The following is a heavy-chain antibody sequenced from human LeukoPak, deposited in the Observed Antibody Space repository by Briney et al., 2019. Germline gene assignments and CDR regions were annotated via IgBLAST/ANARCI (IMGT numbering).Heavy chain of an antibody. J-gene: IGHJ5*02. CDR2: INPSGGST. CDR1: GSTFTSYY. CDR3: ARDGSGNWFDP. V-gene: IGHV1-46*01. D-gene: IGHD3-10*01. Sequence: GASVKVSCKASGSTFTSYYMHWVRQAPGQGLEWMGIINPSGGSTSYAQKFQGRVTMTRDMSTSTVYMVLSSLRSEDTAVYYCARDGSGNWFDPWGQGTLVTVSS.